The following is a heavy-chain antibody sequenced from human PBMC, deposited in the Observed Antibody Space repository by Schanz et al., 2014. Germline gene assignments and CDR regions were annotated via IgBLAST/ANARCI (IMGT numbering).Heavy chain of an antibody. D-gene: IGHD6-13*01. CDR2: ISSTSTYL. Sequence: QVQLVESGGGLVKPGGSLRLSCAASGFIFNDYYMNWIRQAPGKGLEWVSSISSTSTYLYYADSVKGRFTISRDSARNSLYLQMSSLRAEDTAVYYCARGYSNIWSPMAYWGQGTLVAVSS. J-gene: IGHJ4*02. CDR1: GFIFNDYY. CDR3: ARGYSNIWSPMAY. V-gene: IGHV3-11*06.